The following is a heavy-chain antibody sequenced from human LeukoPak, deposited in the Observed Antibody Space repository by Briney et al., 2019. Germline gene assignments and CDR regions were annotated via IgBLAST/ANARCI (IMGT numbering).Heavy chain of an antibody. CDR3: ARDCSSTACQGPVLDF. V-gene: IGHV1-46*01. J-gene: IGHJ4*02. D-gene: IGHD6-13*01. CDR2: IHPSGGNP. Sequence: ASVKISCKASGYTFTSHYVHWVRQAPGQGLEWMGIIHPSGGNPRSTENFQGRVIMTRDTSTSTVYLELRSPTSQDTAVYYCARDCSSTACQGPVLDFWGQGTLVTVSS. CDR1: GYTFTSHY.